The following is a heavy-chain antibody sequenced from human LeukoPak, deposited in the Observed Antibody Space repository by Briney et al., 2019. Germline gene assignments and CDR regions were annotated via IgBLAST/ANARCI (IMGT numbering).Heavy chain of an antibody. D-gene: IGHD2-2*01. J-gene: IGHJ5*02. CDR3: ARRWDGTSRQNWFDP. Sequence: SETLSLTCAVYGGSFSGYYWSWIRQPPGKGLEWIGEINHSGSTNYNPSLKSRVTISVDTSKNQFSLKLSSVTAADTAVYYCARRWDGTSRQNWFDPWGQGTLVTVSS. V-gene: IGHV4-34*01. CDR2: INHSGST. CDR1: GGSFSGYY.